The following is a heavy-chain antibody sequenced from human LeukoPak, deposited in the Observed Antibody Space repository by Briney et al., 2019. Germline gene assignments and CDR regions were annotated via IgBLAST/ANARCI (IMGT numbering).Heavy chain of an antibody. Sequence: GGSLRLSCAASGFXFSSYWMSWVRQAPGKGLEWVANINQDGSEKYYVDSVKGRFTISRDNAKNSLYLQMNSLRVEDTAVYYCARDYGFGSLLIDYWGQGTLVTVSS. CDR2: INQDGSEK. CDR3: ARDYGFGSLLIDY. J-gene: IGHJ4*02. D-gene: IGHD3-22*01. CDR1: GFXFSSYW. V-gene: IGHV3-7*05.